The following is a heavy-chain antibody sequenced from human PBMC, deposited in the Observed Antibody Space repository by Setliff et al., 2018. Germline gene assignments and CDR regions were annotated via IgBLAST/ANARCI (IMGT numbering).Heavy chain of an antibody. V-gene: IGHV4-39*01. D-gene: IGHD3-16*01. J-gene: IGHJ3*01. CDR3: ARPLEESFGGVRDSDAFDV. Sequence: PSETLSLTCTVSGGSISSNSHYWGWIRQPPGKGLEWIGSIYYNGSTHFNPSLKSRVAISVDTSKNLLSLRVNSVTATDTAVYYCARPLEESFGGVRDSDAFDVWGQGTMVTVSS. CDR1: GGSISSNSHY. CDR2: IYYNGST.